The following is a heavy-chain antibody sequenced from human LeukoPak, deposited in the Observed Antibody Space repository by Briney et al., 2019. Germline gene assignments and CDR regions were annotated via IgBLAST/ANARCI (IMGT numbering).Heavy chain of an antibody. Sequence: GGSLRLTCAASGFTFSSYSMNWVRQAPGKGLEWVSSISSSGSTIYYADSVKGRFTISRDNAKNSLYLQMNSLRAEDTAVYYCAELGITMIGGVWGKGTTVTISS. D-gene: IGHD3-10*02. CDR2: ISSSGSTI. CDR3: AELGITMIGGV. CDR1: GFTFSSYS. J-gene: IGHJ6*04. V-gene: IGHV3-48*04.